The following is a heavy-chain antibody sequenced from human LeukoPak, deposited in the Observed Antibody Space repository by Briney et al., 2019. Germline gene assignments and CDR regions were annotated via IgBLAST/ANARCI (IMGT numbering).Heavy chain of an antibody. CDR3: ARDLAYGDDGL. V-gene: IGHV3-21*01. Sequence: GSSLRLSCAASGFTFSSYTMHWVRQAPGKGLEWVAFISSSSSYIFYADSLKGRFTISRDNAKNSLYLQMNSLRADDTAVYYCARDLAYGDDGLWGQGTLVTVSS. CDR2: ISSSSSYI. D-gene: IGHD4-17*01. CDR1: GFTFSSYT. J-gene: IGHJ4*02.